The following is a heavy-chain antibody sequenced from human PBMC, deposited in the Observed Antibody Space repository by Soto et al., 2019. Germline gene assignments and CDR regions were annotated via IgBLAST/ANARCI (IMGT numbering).Heavy chain of an antibody. CDR3: ARDIGSYAYGEGY. V-gene: IGHV4-4*07. Sequence: SETLSLTCSVSGGSINSYWWSWIRQPAGKGLEWIGCVYSSGTTDYNPSLNSRATLSVETSKNQFSLKLSSVTAADTAVYYCARDIGSYAYGEGYWGQAIQVTVFS. J-gene: IGHJ4*02. D-gene: IGHD3-10*01. CDR2: VYSSGTT. CDR1: GGSINSYW.